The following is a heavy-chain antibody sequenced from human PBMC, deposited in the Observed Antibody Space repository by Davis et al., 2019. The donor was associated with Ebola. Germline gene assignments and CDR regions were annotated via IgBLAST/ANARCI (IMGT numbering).Heavy chain of an antibody. CDR1: GFTFSSYA. D-gene: IGHD3-3*01. CDR2: ISYDGSNK. V-gene: IGHV3-30-3*02. Sequence: SCKASGFTFSSYAMHWVRQAPGKGLEWVAVISYDGSNKYYADSVKGRFTISRDNSKNTLYLQMNSLRAEDTAVYYCAKSGLSFGVVKYHYGMDVWGKGTTVTVSS. J-gene: IGHJ6*04. CDR3: AKSGLSFGVVKYHYGMDV.